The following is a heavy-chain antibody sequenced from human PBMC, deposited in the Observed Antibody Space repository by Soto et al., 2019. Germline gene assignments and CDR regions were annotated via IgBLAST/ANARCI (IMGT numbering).Heavy chain of an antibody. CDR2: ITYGGYI. V-gene: IGHV3-11*04. J-gene: IGHJ3*02. CDR3: ASSSWFAFDI. CDR1: GFTFSDHQ. D-gene: IGHD6-6*01. Sequence: GGSLRLSCAASGFTFSDHQMAWIRQAPGKGLEWVSYITYGGYIQYADAVKGRFTISRDNAKRSLFLQMNSLRDDDTAVYYCASSSWFAFDIWGQGTMVTVSS.